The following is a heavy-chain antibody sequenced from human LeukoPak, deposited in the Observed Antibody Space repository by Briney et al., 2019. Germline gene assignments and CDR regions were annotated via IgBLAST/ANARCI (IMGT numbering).Heavy chain of an antibody. V-gene: IGHV3-53*01. J-gene: IGHJ6*02. CDR2: IYSGGST. D-gene: IGHD2-15*01. CDR3: ARYCSGGSCSIENYYYYGMDV. Sequence: QSGGSLRLSCAASGFTVSSNYMSWVRQAPGKGLEWVSVIYSGGSTYYADSVKGRFTISRDNAKNSLYLQMNSLRAEDTAVYYCARYCSGGSCSIENYYYYGMDVWGQGTTVTVSS. CDR1: GFTVSSNY.